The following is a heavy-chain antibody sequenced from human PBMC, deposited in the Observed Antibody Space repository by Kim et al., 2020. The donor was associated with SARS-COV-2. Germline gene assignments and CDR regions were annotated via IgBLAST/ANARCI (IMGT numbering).Heavy chain of an antibody. CDR2: ISWNSGSI. Sequence: GGSLRLSCAASGFTFDDYAMHWVRQAPGKGLEWVSGISWNSGSIGYADSVKGRFTISRDNAKNSLYLQMNSLRAEDTALYYCARGHLVELPGINDYWGQGTLVTVSS. J-gene: IGHJ4*02. CDR3: ARGHLVELPGINDY. D-gene: IGHD3-16*01. CDR1: GFTFDDYA. V-gene: IGHV3-9*01.